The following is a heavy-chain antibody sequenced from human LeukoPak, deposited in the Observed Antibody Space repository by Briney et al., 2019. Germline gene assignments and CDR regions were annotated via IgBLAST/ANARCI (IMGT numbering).Heavy chain of an antibody. J-gene: IGHJ4*02. Sequence: GGSLRLSCAASGFTFSSYAMRWVRQAPGKGLEWVSAISPSSGTFYSDSVKGRFTISRDNSKNTLYLQMNSLRAEDTAVYYCARPQSSSGYYWPFDDWGQGTLVTVSS. CDR2: ISPSSGT. D-gene: IGHD3-22*01. CDR1: GFTFSSYA. V-gene: IGHV3-23*01. CDR3: ARPQSSSGYYWPFDD.